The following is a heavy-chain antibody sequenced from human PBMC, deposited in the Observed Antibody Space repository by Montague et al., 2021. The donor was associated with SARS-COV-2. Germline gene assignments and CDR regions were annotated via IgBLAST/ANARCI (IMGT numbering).Heavy chain of an antibody. Sequence: SETLSLTCSVSGGSFSSGDSYWGWLRQAPGKGLEWIGDLHYAGSAYYKPCVRSRVTISADTSKNQFSLKLNSVTAADTAVYYCVATYNGNWYYFDYWGQGTLVTVSS. D-gene: IGHD6-13*01. CDR2: LHYAGSA. J-gene: IGHJ4*02. V-gene: IGHV4-39*01. CDR3: VATYNGNWYYFDY. CDR1: GGSFSSGDSY.